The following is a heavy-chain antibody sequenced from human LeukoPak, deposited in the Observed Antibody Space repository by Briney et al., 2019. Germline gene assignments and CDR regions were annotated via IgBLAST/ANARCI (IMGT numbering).Heavy chain of an antibody. V-gene: IGHV4-31*03. CDR3: ARSDSYYDSSAWDP. J-gene: IGHJ5*02. CDR2: IYYSGST. D-gene: IGHD3-22*01. CDR1: GGSISSGGYY. Sequence: SETLSLTCTVSGGSISSGGYYWSWICQHPGKGLEWIGYIYYSGSTYYNPSLKSRVTISVDTSKNQFSLKLSSVTAADTAVYYCARSDSYYDSSAWDPWGQGTLVTVSS.